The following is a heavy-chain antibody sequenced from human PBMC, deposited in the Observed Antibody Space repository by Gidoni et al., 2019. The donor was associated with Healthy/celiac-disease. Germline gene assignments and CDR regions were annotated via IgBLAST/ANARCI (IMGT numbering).Heavy chain of an antibody. V-gene: IGHV1-69*06. D-gene: IGHD2-2*01. CDR1: GGTFSSYA. J-gene: IGHJ4*02. Sequence: QVQLVQSGAEVKKPGSSVKVSCKASGGTFSSYAISWVRQAPGQGLEWMGGIIPIFGTANYAQKFQGRVTITADKSTSTAYMELSSLRSEDTAVYYCARDSGWNQLLLGDYYFDYWGQGTLVTVSS. CDR2: IIPIFGTA. CDR3: ARDSGWNQLLLGDYYFDY.